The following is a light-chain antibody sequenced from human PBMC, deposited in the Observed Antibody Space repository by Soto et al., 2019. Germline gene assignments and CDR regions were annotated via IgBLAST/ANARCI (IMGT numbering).Light chain of an antibody. Sequence: EIVLTQSPGTLSLSPGERATLSCRASQSVSNNYLAWYQQKPDQAPRLLIYGASNSATGIPDRFSGSGSGTDFTLTISRLEPEDFAVYYCQQYGSSGTFGQGTKVEIK. CDR2: GAS. CDR1: QSVSNNY. CDR3: QQYGSSGT. V-gene: IGKV3-20*01. J-gene: IGKJ1*01.